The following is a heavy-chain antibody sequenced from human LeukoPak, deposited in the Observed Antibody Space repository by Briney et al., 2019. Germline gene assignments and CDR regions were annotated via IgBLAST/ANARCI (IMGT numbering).Heavy chain of an antibody. Sequence: GGSLRLSCAASGFTFSNYAMHWVREAPGKGLEGVADIWYDGSNEYCANSVKGRFTISRDNSKNTLYLQMNSLRAEDTAVYYWAREADCSGGNCYRGSFDIWGQGTMITVSS. D-gene: IGHD2-15*01. CDR3: AREADCSGGNCYRGSFDI. CDR2: IWYDGSNE. CDR1: GFTFSNYA. V-gene: IGHV3-33*01. J-gene: IGHJ3*02.